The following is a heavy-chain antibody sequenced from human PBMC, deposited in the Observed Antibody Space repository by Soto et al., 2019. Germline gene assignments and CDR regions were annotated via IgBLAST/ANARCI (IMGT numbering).Heavy chain of an antibody. CDR2: ISYDGDNK. CDR3: AREMIAPSDHYYGLDV. D-gene: IGHD3-22*01. J-gene: IGHJ6*02. Sequence: QVQLVESGGGVVQPGSSLRLSCAASGFTFSTYAMHWVRQAPGKGLEWVAVISYDGDNKYYIDSVQGRITISRDNSRSTLYLQMNSLRAEDTAVYYCAREMIAPSDHYYGLDVWGPGTTVTVSS. CDR1: GFTFSTYA. V-gene: IGHV3-30-3*01.